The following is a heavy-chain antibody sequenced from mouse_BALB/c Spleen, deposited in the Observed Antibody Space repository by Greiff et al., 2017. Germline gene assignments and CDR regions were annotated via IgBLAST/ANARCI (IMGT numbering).Heavy chain of an antibody. CDR2: ISDGGSYT. CDR3: ARGITTAYAMDY. D-gene: IGHD1-1*01. Sequence: EVHLVESGGGLVKPGGSLKLSCAASGFTFSDYYMYWVRQTPEKRLEWVATISDGGSYTYYPDSVKGRFTISRDNAKNNLYLQMSSLKSEDTAMYYCARGITTAYAMDYWGQGTSVTVSS. V-gene: IGHV5-4*02. CDR1: GFTFSDYY. J-gene: IGHJ4*01.